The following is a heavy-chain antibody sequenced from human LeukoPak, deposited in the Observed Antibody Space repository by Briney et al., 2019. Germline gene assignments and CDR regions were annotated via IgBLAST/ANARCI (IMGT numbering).Heavy chain of an antibody. J-gene: IGHJ4*02. CDR1: GYSFTGYY. CDR2: INPNSGDT. CDR3: ARESSASFDY. D-gene: IGHD6-25*01. V-gene: IGHV1-2*02. Sequence: GASVKVSCKASGYSFTGYYMHWVRQAPGQGLEWMGWINPNSGDTNYAQKFQGRVTVTRDTSITTVYMELSILRSDDTAVYYCARESSASFDYWGQGTLVTVSS.